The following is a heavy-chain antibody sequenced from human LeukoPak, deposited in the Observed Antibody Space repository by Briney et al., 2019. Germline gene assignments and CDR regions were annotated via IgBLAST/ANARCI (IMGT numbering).Heavy chain of an antibody. CDR1: GGSFSGYY. CDR3: ARGRNYYDSSGLSYNLSA. CDR2: IHHSGST. D-gene: IGHD3-22*01. V-gene: IGHV4-34*01. Sequence: SETLSLTCAVSGGSFSGYYWNWIRQTPGKGLEWIGEIHHSGSTNYNPSLKSRVTMSADMSKYQFSLRLSSVTAADTAMYYCARGRNYYDSSGLSYNLSAWGQGTLVSVSS. J-gene: IGHJ5*02.